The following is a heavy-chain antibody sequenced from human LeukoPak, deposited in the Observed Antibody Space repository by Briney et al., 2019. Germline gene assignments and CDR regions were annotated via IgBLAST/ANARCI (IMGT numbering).Heavy chain of an antibody. V-gene: IGHV3-48*03. CDR1: GFTFSSYE. Sequence: GGSLRLXCAASGFTFSSYEMNWVRQAPGKELEWVSYISSSGSTIYYADSVKGRFTISRDNAKNSLYLQMNSLRAEDTAVYYCARASYYDTIDYWGQGTLVTVSS. J-gene: IGHJ4*02. D-gene: IGHD3-22*01. CDR3: ARASYYDTIDY. CDR2: ISSSGSTI.